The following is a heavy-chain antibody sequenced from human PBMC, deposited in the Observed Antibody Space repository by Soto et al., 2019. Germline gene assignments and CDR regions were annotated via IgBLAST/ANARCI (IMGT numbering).Heavy chain of an antibody. Sequence: QVQLVQSGAEVKKPGSSVKVSCKASGGTFSSYAISWVRQAPGQGLEWMGGIIPIFGTANYAQKFQGRVTITADDSTSTAYMELSSLRSEDTAVYYCARYRFLEWPESMGYFDYWGQGTLVTVSS. CDR3: ARYRFLEWPESMGYFDY. D-gene: IGHD3-3*01. CDR2: IIPIFGTA. CDR1: GGTFSSYA. J-gene: IGHJ4*02. V-gene: IGHV1-69*12.